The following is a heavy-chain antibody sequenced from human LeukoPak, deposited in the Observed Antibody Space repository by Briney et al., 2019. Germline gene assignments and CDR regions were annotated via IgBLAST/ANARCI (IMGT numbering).Heavy chain of an antibody. Sequence: PGGSLRLSCAASGFIFNTYGIHWVRQAPGKGLEWVAVISYDESNKYYADSVKGRFTISRDNSKNTLYLQMNSLRAEDTAVYYCAKGTLAGLDYFDYWGQGALVTVSS. J-gene: IGHJ4*02. V-gene: IGHV3-30*18. CDR3: AKGTLAGLDYFDY. D-gene: IGHD6-19*01. CDR2: ISYDESNK. CDR1: GFIFNTYG.